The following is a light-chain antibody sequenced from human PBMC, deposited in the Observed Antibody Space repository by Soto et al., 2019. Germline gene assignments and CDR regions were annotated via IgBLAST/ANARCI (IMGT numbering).Light chain of an antibody. Sequence: ALTQPASVSGSPGQSITISCTGTSGDVGGYYYVSWYQQLPGKAPKLMIFEVIDRPSGVSDRFSGSKSGNTASLTISGLQPEDEADYYCCSYTSTYTLVFGGGTKVTVL. J-gene: IGLJ3*02. CDR1: SGDVGGYYY. CDR3: CSYTSTYTLV. CDR2: EVI. V-gene: IGLV2-14*01.